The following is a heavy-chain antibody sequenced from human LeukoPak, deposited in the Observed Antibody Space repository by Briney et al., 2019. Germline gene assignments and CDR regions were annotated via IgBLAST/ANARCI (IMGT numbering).Heavy chain of an antibody. Sequence: GGSLRLSCSASGFTFSSYEMNWVRQAPGKGLGWVSYISSGGATIYYADSVKGRFTVSRDNTRNSLFLQMSSLRAEDTAVYYCARVSGSSWYYDYWGQGTLVTVSS. V-gene: IGHV3-48*03. CDR1: GFTFSSYE. D-gene: IGHD6-13*01. CDR2: ISSGGATI. J-gene: IGHJ4*02. CDR3: ARVSGSSWYYDY.